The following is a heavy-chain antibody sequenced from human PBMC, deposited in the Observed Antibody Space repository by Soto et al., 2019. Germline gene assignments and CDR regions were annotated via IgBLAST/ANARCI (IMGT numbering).Heavy chain of an antibody. CDR1: GGSISSGGYS. CDR3: ARGPIAVAHHYFDY. D-gene: IGHD6-19*01. J-gene: IGHJ4*02. Sequence: TSETLSLTCAFSGGSISSGGYSLSWIRQPPGKGLEWIGYIYHSGSTYYNPSLKSRVTISVDRSKNQFSLKLSSVTAADTAVYYCARGPIAVAHHYFDYWGQGTLVTVSS. V-gene: IGHV4-30-2*01. CDR2: IYHSGST.